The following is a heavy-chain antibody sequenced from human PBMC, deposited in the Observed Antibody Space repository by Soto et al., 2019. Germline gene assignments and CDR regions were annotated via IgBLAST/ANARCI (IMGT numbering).Heavy chain of an antibody. Sequence: EVQLLESGGDVVRPGGSLRLSCAASGFTFSSYAMGWVRQAPGKGLEWVAGVSRAGTYTFYADSVRGRFAISRDNYRDTVDLYMNALRGDDTAVYFCVKYTVTEALGESWGQGTLVSVSS. CDR3: VKYTVTEALGES. J-gene: IGHJ5*02. CDR1: GFTFSSYA. CDR2: VSRAGTYT. V-gene: IGHV3-23*01. D-gene: IGHD3-16*01.